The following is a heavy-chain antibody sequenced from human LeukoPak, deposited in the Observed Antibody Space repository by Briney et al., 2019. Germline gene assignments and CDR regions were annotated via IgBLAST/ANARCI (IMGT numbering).Heavy chain of an antibody. CDR3: ANTVTATGGY. J-gene: IGHJ4*02. D-gene: IGHD2-21*02. CDR2: ISGSGDST. CDR1: GFTFSNYA. Sequence: PGGSLRLSCAASGFTFSNYALSWARQAPGKGLEWVSSISGSGDSTHYADSVKGRFTVSRDNSKNTLYLQMNSLRAEDTAVYYCANTVTATGGYWGQGTLVTVSS. V-gene: IGHV3-23*01.